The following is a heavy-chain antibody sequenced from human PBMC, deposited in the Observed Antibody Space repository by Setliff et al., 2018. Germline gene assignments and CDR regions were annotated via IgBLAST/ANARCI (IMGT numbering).Heavy chain of an antibody. CDR1: GGSISSGVYY. CDR3: ARMTGFLYTYV. V-gene: IGHV4-39*01. CDR2: IYYRGDT. J-gene: IGHJ6*03. Sequence: PSETLSLTCTVSGGSISSGVYYWAWIRQPPGKGLEWIGRIYYRGDTYYNASLKSRLTLSVDTSKNQVSLNLRSVTAADTAVYYCARMTGFLYTYVWGKGTTVTVSS. D-gene: IGHD3-3*01.